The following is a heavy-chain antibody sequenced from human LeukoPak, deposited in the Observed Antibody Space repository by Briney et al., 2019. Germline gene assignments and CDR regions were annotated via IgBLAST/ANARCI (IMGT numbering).Heavy chain of an antibody. Sequence: SETLSLTCTVSGGSISSGSYYWSWIRQPAGKGLEWIGRIYTSGSTNYNPSLKSRVTISVDTSKNQFSLKLSSVTAADTAVYYCARGPTLYFQHWGQGTLVTVSS. CDR2: IYTSGST. CDR1: GGSISSGSYY. V-gene: IGHV4-61*02. CDR3: ARGPTLYFQH. J-gene: IGHJ1*01.